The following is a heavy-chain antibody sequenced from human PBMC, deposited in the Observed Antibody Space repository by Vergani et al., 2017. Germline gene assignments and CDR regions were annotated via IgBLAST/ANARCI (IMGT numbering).Heavy chain of an antibody. CDR2: IYHSGST. Sequence: QVQLQESGPGLVKPSETLSLTCAVSGYSISSGYYWGWIRQHPGKGLEWIGRIYHSGSTYYNPTLKSRGTISVDKSKKQFSLKLSSLTDADTAVYYCAAVQSSGYYYFDYWGQGTLVTVSS. CDR1: GYSISSGYY. V-gene: IGHV4-38-2*01. J-gene: IGHJ4*02. CDR3: AAVQSSGYYYFDY. D-gene: IGHD3-22*01.